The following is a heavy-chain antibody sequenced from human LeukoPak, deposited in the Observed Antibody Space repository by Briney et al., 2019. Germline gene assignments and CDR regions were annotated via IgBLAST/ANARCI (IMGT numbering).Heavy chain of an antibody. CDR1: GFTFSSSF. Sequence: GGSLRLSCAASGFTFSSSFMHWVRQAPGKGLEWVSYISSSGRTIYYADPVKGRFTISRDNAKNSLYLQMNSLRAEDTAVYYCARNRYGSGWPFDYWGQGTLATVSS. D-gene: IGHD6-19*01. J-gene: IGHJ4*02. CDR3: ARNRYGSGWPFDY. V-gene: IGHV3-48*03. CDR2: ISSSGRTI.